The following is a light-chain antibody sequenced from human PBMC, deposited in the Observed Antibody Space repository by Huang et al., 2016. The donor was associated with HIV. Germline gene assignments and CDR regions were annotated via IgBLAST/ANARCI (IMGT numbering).Light chain of an antibody. CDR2: AAS. V-gene: IGKV1-NL1*01. J-gene: IGKJ2*03. CDR3: QQYYATPYS. Sequence: DIQMTQSPSSLSASVGDRVTITCRARPDMNKSLAWYQQKPVKAPNILVYAASRLQSGVPSRFSGSGSGADYTLTISSLQPEDFATYHCQQYYATPYSFGQGTKLEI. CDR1: PDMNKS.